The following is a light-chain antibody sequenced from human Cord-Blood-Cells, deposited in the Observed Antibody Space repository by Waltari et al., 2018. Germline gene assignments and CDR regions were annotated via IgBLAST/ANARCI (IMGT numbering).Light chain of an antibody. CDR3: QSYDSSNWV. V-gene: IGLV6-57*02. Sequence: NFMLTQPHSVSESPGKTVTISCTGSSGSIASNYVQWYQQRPGSAHTTVIYADNQRPAGVPDRLSGSIDSSSNSAARTSSGLKTEDEADYYCQSYDSSNWVFGGGTKLTVL. CDR1: SGSIASNY. CDR2: ADN. J-gene: IGLJ3*02.